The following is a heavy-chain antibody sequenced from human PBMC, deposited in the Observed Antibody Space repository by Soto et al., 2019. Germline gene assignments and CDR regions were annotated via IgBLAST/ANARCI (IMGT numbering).Heavy chain of an antibody. CDR2: IYPGDSDT. CDR3: VRVGLVGATSLSNAWFDP. D-gene: IGHD1-26*01. CDR1: GYTFTSHW. V-gene: IGHV5-51*01. J-gene: IGHJ5*02. Sequence: RGESLKISCKGSGYTFTSHWIGWVRQMPGKGLEWMGIIYPGDSDTRYSPSFQGQVIISADKSITTAYLQWSSLKASDTAMYYRVRVGLVGATSLSNAWFDPWGQGTLVTVSS.